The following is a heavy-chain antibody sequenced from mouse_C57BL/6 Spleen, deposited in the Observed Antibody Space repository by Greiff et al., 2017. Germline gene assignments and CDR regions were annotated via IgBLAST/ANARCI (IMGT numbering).Heavy chain of an antibody. Sequence: QVQLQQSGAELARPGASVKLSCKASGYTFTSYGISWVKQRTGQGLEWIGEIYPRSGNTYYNEKFKGKATLTADKSSSTAYMELRSLTSEDSAVYFCAREKIYDGYYGGAMDYWGQGPSVTVSS. D-gene: IGHD2-3*01. CDR2: IYPRSGNT. V-gene: IGHV1-81*01. J-gene: IGHJ4*01. CDR1: GYTFTSYG. CDR3: AREKIYDGYYGGAMDY.